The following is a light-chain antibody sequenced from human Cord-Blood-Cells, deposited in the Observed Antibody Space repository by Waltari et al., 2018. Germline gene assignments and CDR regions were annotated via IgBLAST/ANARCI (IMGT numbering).Light chain of an antibody. V-gene: IGLV2-23*01. CDR1: TSDVGRHNR. CDR3: CSCAGSNWV. J-gene: IGLJ3*02. CDR2: EGS. Sequence: QSALTQPAAVSGSPGQSITISCTGTTSDVGRHNRVSWYQQLPGKAPTLMIYEGSKRPSGVSNRFSGSKSGTTDSLTISGLQAEDEADYYCCSCAGSNWVFGGGTKLTVL.